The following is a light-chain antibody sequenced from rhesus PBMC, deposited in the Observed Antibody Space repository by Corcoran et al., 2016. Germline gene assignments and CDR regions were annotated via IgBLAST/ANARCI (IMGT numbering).Light chain of an antibody. CDR1: QGISTY. J-gene: IGKJ4*01. CDR3: QQRYSHPHT. Sequence: DIQLTQSPSSLSASVGDRLTITCRASQGISTYLAWYQQKTGKAPNLLIYDSSIWQSGVPSRFSGSGSGTEFTLTISSLQPEDFASYYCQQRYSHPHTFGGGTKVEIK. CDR2: DSS. V-gene: IGKV1-38*01.